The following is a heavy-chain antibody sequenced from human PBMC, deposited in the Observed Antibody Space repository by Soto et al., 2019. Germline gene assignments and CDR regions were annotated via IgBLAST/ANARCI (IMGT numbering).Heavy chain of an antibody. CDR1: GASISTGDFD. D-gene: IGHD2-8*01. CDR2: SHNSGST. Sequence: PSETLSLTCTVSGASISTGDFDWSWTRHSPGKGLEWIGYSHNSGSTFHNPSLGRRVTISLDTSKNQFSLRLTSVTATDTAVYFCAREMRYCTNGVCQPYGMDVWGQGTTVTV. J-gene: IGHJ6*02. V-gene: IGHV4-30-4*01. CDR3: AREMRYCTNGVCQPYGMDV.